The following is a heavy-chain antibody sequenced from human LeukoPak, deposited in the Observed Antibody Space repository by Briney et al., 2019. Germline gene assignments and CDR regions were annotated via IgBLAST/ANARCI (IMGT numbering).Heavy chain of an antibody. CDR2: ISSNGGST. J-gene: IGHJ4*02. Sequence: PGGSLRLSCAASGFTFSSYAMHWVRQAPGKGLEYVSAISSNGGSTYYANSVKGRFTISRDNAKNSLYLQMNSLRAEDTAVYYCARDCGGSCYPDVSDYWGQGTLVTVSS. D-gene: IGHD2-15*01. CDR1: GFTFSSYA. CDR3: ARDCGGSCYPDVSDY. V-gene: IGHV3-64*01.